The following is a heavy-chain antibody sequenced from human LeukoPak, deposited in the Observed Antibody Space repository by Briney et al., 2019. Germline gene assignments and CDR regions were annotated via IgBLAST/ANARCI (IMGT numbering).Heavy chain of an antibody. CDR2: IRCDGSRT. Sequence: PGGSLRLSCAASGFTFSAYAMSWVRQAPGKGLEGGASIRCDGSRTYYADSVKGRFTISRDNSKNTLYLQMNSLRAEDTAIYYCAKERVLYYESGTYGYWGQGTLVTVSS. CDR1: GFTFSAYA. D-gene: IGHD3-10*01. J-gene: IGHJ4*02. V-gene: IGHV3-23*01. CDR3: AKERVLYYESGTYGY.